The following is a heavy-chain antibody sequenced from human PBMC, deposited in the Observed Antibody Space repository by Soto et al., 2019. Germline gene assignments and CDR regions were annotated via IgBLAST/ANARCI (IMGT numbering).Heavy chain of an antibody. CDR1: GGTFSSYA. V-gene: IGHV1-69*06. D-gene: IGHD5-12*01. J-gene: IGHJ6*02. CDR2: IIPIFGTA. Sequence: GASVKVSCKASGGTFSSYAISWVRQAPGQGLEWMGGIIPIFGTANYAQKFQGRVTITADKSTSTAYMELSSLRAEDTAVYYCARGTGYSGYDWHYYYYGMDVWGQGTTVTVSS. CDR3: ARGTGYSGYDWHYYYYGMDV.